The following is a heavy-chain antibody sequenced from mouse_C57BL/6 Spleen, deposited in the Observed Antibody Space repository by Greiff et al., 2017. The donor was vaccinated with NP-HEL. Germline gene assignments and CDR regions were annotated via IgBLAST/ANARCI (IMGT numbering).Heavy chain of an antibody. CDR3: ARRYDYDGYYYAMDY. Sequence: EVQLVESGGGLVKPGGSLKLSCAASGFTFSDYGMHWVRQAPEKGLEWVAYISSGGSTIYYADTVKGRFTISRENAKNTMFLQMTSLRSEDTAMYYCARRYDYDGYYYAMDYWGQGTSVTVSS. V-gene: IGHV5-17*01. D-gene: IGHD2-4*01. CDR2: ISSGGSTI. J-gene: IGHJ4*01. CDR1: GFTFSDYG.